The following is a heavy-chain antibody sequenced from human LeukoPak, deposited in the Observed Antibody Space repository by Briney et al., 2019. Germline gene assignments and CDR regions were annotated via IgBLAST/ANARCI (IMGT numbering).Heavy chain of an antibody. Sequence: SVKVSCKASGGTFSSHAISWVRQAPGQGLEWMGGIIPIFGTANYAQKFQGRVTITADKSTSTAYMELSSLRSEDTAVYYCARLRITPEAWNDYWGQGTLVTVSS. CDR2: IIPIFGTA. V-gene: IGHV1-69*06. CDR1: GGTFSSHA. CDR3: ARLRITPEAWNDY. D-gene: IGHD3-10*01. J-gene: IGHJ4*02.